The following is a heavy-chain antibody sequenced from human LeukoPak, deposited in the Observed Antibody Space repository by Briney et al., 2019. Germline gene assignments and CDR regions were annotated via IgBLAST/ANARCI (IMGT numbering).Heavy chain of an antibody. Sequence: GASVKVSCKASGYTFTSYGISWVRQTPGQGIEWMGWFSAYNGNTNYAQKLQGLVTITRDTSASTAYMELSSLRSEDTAVYYCASIHGDYDEEDAFDIWGQGTMVTVSS. D-gene: IGHD4-17*01. V-gene: IGHV1-18*01. CDR3: ASIHGDYDEEDAFDI. CDR2: FSAYNGNT. CDR1: GYTFTSYG. J-gene: IGHJ3*02.